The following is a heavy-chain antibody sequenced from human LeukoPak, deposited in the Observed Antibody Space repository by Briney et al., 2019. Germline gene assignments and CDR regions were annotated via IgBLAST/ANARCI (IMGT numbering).Heavy chain of an antibody. Sequence: SETLSLTCTVSGGSISSGDYYWSWIRQPAGKGLEWIGRIYTSGSTNYNPSLKSRVTMSVDTSKNQFSLKLSSVTAADTAVYYCARDLQSRGYYDSSGYYDYWGQGTLVTVSS. CDR3: ARDLQSRGYYDSSGYYDY. CDR1: GGSISSGDYY. D-gene: IGHD3-22*01. J-gene: IGHJ4*02. CDR2: IYTSGST. V-gene: IGHV4-61*02.